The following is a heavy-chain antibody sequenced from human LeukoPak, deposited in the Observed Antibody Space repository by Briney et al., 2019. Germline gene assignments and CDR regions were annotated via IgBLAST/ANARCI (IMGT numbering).Heavy chain of an antibody. J-gene: IGHJ4*02. CDR3: ARGGPITMVRGVKFPFDY. CDR1: GGSFSGYY. V-gene: IGHV4-34*01. D-gene: IGHD3-10*01. Sequence: SETLSLTCAVYGGSFSGYYWSWTRQPPGKGLEWIGEINHSGSTNYNPSLKSRVTISVDTSKNQFSLKLSSVTAADTAVYYCARGGPITMVRGVKFPFDYWGQGTLVTVSS. CDR2: INHSGST.